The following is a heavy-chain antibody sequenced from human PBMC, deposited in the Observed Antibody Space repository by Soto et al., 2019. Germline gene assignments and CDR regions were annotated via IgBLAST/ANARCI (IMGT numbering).Heavy chain of an antibody. J-gene: IGHJ4*02. Sequence: PSETLSLTCAVYGGSFSGYYWSWIRQPPGKGLEWIGEINHSGSTNYNPSLKSRVTISVDTSKNQFSLKLSSVTAADTAVYYCARGLVVTASPSYYFGYWGQGTLVTVSS. CDR3: ARGLVVTASPSYYFGY. CDR1: GGSFSGYY. D-gene: IGHD2-21*02. CDR2: INHSGST. V-gene: IGHV4-34*01.